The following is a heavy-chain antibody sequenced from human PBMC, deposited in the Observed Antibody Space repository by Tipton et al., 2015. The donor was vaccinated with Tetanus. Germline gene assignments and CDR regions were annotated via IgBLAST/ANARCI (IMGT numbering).Heavy chain of an antibody. CDR2: VYYVGST. V-gene: IGHV4-59*08. J-gene: IGHJ4*02. Sequence: TLSLTCTVSGGSISSYYWNWIRQPPGKGLEWIGYVYYVGSTSQYDSSLKSRVTISVDTSKNHFSLRLSSVTAAETAVYYCAEGRRFCSSNSCHEYYFDSWGRGTLVTVSS. D-gene: IGHD2-2*01. CDR3: AEGRRFCSSNSCHEYYFDS. CDR1: GGSISSYY.